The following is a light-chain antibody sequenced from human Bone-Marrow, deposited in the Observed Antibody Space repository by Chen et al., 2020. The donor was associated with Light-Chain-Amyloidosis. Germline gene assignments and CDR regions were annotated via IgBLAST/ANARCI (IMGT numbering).Light chain of an antibody. Sequence: DIQLTQSPSTLSASVGDRVTITCRASESISTWLAWYQQKPGKAPKFLIYDASSLESGVPSRFSGSGSDTEFTLTISSLQPDDFATYFCHQYYTYPWTFGQGATVEV. CDR1: ESISTW. CDR2: DAS. J-gene: IGKJ1*01. V-gene: IGKV1-5*01. CDR3: HQYYTYPWT.